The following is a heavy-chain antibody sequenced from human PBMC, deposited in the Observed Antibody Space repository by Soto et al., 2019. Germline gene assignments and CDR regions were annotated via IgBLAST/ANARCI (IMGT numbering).Heavy chain of an antibody. CDR1: GYSFSSYW. CDR2: IYPGDSDT. D-gene: IGHD3-9*01. V-gene: IGHV5-51*01. Sequence: PGEALKISCKGSGYSFSSYWIGWVRQMPGKGLEWMGIIYPGDSDTRYSPSFQGQVTISADKSISTAYLQWSSLKASDTAMYYCARSDILSGAIVASDAFAIWGQGTMVTVSS. J-gene: IGHJ3*02. CDR3: ARSDILSGAIVASDAFAI.